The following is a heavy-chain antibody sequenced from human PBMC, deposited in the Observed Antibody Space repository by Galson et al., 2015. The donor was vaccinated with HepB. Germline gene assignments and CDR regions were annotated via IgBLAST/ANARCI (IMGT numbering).Heavy chain of an antibody. Sequence: QSGAEVKKPGESLKISCKGSGYSFTSYWIGWVRQMPGKGLEWMGIIYPGDSDTRYNPSFQGQVTISADKSTNTAYLQLNSLKASDTAIYYCARHRLLYVWGSYRYENWFDPWGQGTLVTVSS. V-gene: IGHV5-51*01. D-gene: IGHD3-16*02. CDR3: ARHRLLYVWGSYRYENWFDP. CDR1: GYSFTSYW. J-gene: IGHJ5*02. CDR2: IYPGDSDT.